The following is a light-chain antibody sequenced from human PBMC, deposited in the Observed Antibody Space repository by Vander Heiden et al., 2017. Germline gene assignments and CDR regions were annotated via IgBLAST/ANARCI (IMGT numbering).Light chain of an antibody. CDR3: QQYDTYVT. J-gene: IGKJ3*01. CDR1: QSVGDW. V-gene: IGKV1-5*03. Sequence: DIQMTQSPSTLSASVGDRVTISCRASQSVGDWLAWYQQKPGKAPKLLIYKASSLESGVPSRFSGSGSGTEFTLTISSLQRDDFATDYCQQYDTYVTFGPGTRVDLK. CDR2: KAS.